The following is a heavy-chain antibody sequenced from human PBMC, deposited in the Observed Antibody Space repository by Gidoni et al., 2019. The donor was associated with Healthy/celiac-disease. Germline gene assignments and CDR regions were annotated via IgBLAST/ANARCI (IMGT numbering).Heavy chain of an antibody. V-gene: IGHV1-2*07. J-gene: IGHJ4*02. Sequence: QVQLVQSGAEVKQPGASVKVSCKASGYTFTGYYMHWVRQAPGQGLEWMGWINPNSGSTNYAHKFHGRFTMTRDTSISPAYMELSRLISDYTAVYYCARAEFHYDSIGYYYDYWGQGTLVTVSS. CDR2: INPNSGST. D-gene: IGHD3-22*01. CDR1: GYTFTGYY. CDR3: ARAEFHYDSIGYYYDY.